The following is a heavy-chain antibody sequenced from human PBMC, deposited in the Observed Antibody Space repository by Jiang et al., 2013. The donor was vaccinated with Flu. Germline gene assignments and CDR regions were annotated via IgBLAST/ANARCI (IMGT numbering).Heavy chain of an antibody. CDR1: GVSISSSKW. CDR2: ITLSESA. Sequence: GPGLGESRSGTLSLTCGVTGVSISSSKWWSWVRQSPGKGLEWIGEITLSESANYNPTLTGRVTMSLDKSKNQFSLSLTAVTAADTAVYFCARHRTAPGTRGFDFWGQGTRVTVSS. J-gene: IGHJ4*02. V-gene: IGHV4-4*02. CDR3: ARHRTAPGTRGFDF. D-gene: IGHD6-13*01.